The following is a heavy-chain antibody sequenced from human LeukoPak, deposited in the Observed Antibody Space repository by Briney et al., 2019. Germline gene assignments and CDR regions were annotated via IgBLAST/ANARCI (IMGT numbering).Heavy chain of an antibody. Sequence: SQTLSLTCAVAGGSISSGGYSWSWIRQPPGKGLEWIGYIYHSGSTYYNPSLKSRVTISVHRSKNQFSLKLSSVTAADTAVYYCARDSSSFAFDIWGQGTMVTVSS. CDR3: ARDSSSFAFDI. CDR2: IYHSGST. J-gene: IGHJ3*02. D-gene: IGHD6-13*01. V-gene: IGHV4-30-2*01. CDR1: GGSISSGGYS.